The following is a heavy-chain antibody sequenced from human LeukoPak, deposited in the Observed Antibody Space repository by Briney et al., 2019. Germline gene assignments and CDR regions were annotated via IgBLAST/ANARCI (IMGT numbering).Heavy chain of an antibody. V-gene: IGHV1-58*02. Sequence: ASVKVSCKASGFTFTSSAMQWVRQARGQRLEWIGWIVVGSGNTNYAQKFQERVTITRDMSTSTAYMELSSLRSEDTVVYYCAAGYYYGSGSPAAFDYWGQGTLVTVSS. CDR3: AAGYYYGSGSPAAFDY. CDR2: IVVGSGNT. D-gene: IGHD3-10*01. J-gene: IGHJ4*02. CDR1: GFTFTSSA.